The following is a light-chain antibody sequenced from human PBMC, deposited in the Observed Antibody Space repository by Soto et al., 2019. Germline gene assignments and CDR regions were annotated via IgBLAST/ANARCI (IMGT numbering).Light chain of an antibody. CDR2: KVS. J-gene: IGKJ3*01. V-gene: IGKV2-30*01. CDR1: QSLVYSDGNTY. CDR3: MLTLQTPPFT. Sequence: DVVMTQSPLSLPVTLGQPASISCRSSQSLVYSDGNTYLNWFQQRPGQSPRRLIYKVSNRDSGVPDRFSGSGSGTDFTLKISRVEADDVGVYYCMLTLQTPPFTFGPGTKVDIK.